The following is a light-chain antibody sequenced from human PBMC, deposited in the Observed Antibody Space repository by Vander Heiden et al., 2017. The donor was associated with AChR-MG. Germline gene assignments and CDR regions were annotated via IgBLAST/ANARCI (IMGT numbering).Light chain of an antibody. J-gene: IGKJ4*01. CDR2: AAS. V-gene: IGKV3-15*01. CDR3: QQYYTWPT. CDR1: QSVISD. Sequence: TQSPATLSVSPGERATLSCRASQSVISDLAWYQVKPDQAPRLLFYAASTRAAGVPTTFSASGSGTDFTLTISWVQSEDSAVYFCQQYYTWPTFGGGTKIQIK.